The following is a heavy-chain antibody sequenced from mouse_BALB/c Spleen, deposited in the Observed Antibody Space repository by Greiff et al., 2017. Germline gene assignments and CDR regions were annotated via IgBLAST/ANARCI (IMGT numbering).Heavy chain of an antibody. CDR1: GFNIKDTY. Sequence: VQLQQSGAELVKPGASVKLSCTASGFNIKDTYMHWVKQRPEQGLEWIGRIDPANGNTKYDPKFQGKATITADTSSNTAYLQLSSLTSEDTAVYYCARDGYYGGWFAYWGQGTLVTVSA. CDR2: IDPANGNT. D-gene: IGHD2-3*01. CDR3: ARDGYYGGWFAY. J-gene: IGHJ3*01. V-gene: IGHV14-3*02.